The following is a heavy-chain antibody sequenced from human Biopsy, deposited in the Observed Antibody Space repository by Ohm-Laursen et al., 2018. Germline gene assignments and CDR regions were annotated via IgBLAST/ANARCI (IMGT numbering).Heavy chain of an antibody. Sequence: SLRLSCTASGFTFKNYAMNWVRQAPGKGLDWVSSIDSRAASTFYADSVKGRFTISRGNSKNTLFLQMNSLRAADTAIYYCASDLNGDPSAFDYWGQGTPVTVSS. J-gene: IGHJ4*02. CDR2: IDSRAAST. CDR3: ASDLNGDPSAFDY. CDR1: GFTFKNYA. V-gene: IGHV3-23*01. D-gene: IGHD4-17*01.